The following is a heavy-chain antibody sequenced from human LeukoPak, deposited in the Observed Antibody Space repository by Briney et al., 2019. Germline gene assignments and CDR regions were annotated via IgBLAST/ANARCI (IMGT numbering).Heavy chain of an antibody. D-gene: IGHD2-2*01. J-gene: IGHJ3*02. CDR2: IIPIFGTA. V-gene: IGHV1-69*13. CDR1: GGTFSSYA. CDR3: ARGVVPAAIKLQAFDI. Sequence: GASVKVSCKASGGTFSSYAISWVRQAPGQGLEWIGGIIPIFGTANYAQKFQGRVTITADESTSTAYMELSSLRSEDTAVYYCARGVVPAAIKLQAFDIWGQGTMVTVSS.